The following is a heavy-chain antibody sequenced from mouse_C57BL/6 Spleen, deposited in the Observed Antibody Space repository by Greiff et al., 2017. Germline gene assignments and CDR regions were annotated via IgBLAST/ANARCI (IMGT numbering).Heavy chain of an antibody. CDR2: IYPGSGST. CDR3: ARSLYDYDGGDYAMDY. D-gene: IGHD2-4*01. V-gene: IGHV1-55*01. CDR1: GYTFTSYW. Sequence: QVQLQQSGAELVKPGASVKMSCKASGYTFTSYWITWVKQRPGQGLEWIGDIYPGSGSTNYNEKFKSKATLTVDTSSSTAYMQLSSLTSEDSAVYYCARSLYDYDGGDYAMDYWGQGTSVTVSS. J-gene: IGHJ4*01.